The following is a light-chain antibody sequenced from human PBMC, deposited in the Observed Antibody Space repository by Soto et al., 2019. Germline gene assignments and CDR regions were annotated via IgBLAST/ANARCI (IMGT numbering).Light chain of an antibody. V-gene: IGKV1-5*01. CDR2: DAS. J-gene: IGKJ2*01. CDR1: QSINNW. Sequence: IQLTQSPSTLSASVGDRVTITCRASQSINNWLAWYQQKPGKAPKLLIFDASSLKSGVPSRFSGSGSGKEFTLIISSLQPDDFATYYCQQYSSYSGYTFGQGTKVEIK. CDR3: QQYSSYSGYT.